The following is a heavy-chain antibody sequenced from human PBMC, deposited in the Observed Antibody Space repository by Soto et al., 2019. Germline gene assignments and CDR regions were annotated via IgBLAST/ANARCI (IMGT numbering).Heavy chain of an antibody. Sequence: EVQLLESGGGLVQPGGSLTLSCAASGFTFDTYAMTWVRQAPGKGLEWVSAISGRGDGTYYADSVKGRFTISRDNSKNTVFLQMNSRRAEDTALYYCAKYNNYWDEDYWGQGTLVTVSS. CDR3: AKYNNYWDEDY. CDR2: ISGRGDGT. CDR1: GFTFDTYA. D-gene: IGHD1-20*01. J-gene: IGHJ4*02. V-gene: IGHV3-23*01.